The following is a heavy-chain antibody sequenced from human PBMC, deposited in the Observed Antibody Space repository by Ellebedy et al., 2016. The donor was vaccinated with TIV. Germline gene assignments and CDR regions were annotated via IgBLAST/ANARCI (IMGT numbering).Heavy chain of an antibody. CDR1: GFTFSSYW. CDR2: IKQDGSEK. CDR3: AGPLVRGVIVDGN. J-gene: IGHJ4*02. V-gene: IGHV3-7*01. D-gene: IGHD3-10*01. Sequence: GESLKISCAAPGFTFSSYWMTWVRQAPGKGLEWVANIKQDGSEKYYVDSVRGRFTISRDNAKNSLYLQMNSLRAEDTAVYYCAGPLVRGVIVDGNWGQGTLVTVSS.